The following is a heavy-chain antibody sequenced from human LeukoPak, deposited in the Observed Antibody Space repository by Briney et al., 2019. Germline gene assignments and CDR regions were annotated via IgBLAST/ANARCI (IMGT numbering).Heavy chain of an antibody. D-gene: IGHD3-3*01. CDR3: AREFWSGYYYFDY. CDR1: GFTFSSYA. Sequence: GGSLRLSCAASGFTFSSYAMHWVRQAPGKGLEWVAVISYDGSNKYYADSVKGRFTISRDNSKNTLYLQMNSLRAEDTAVYYCAREFWSGYYYFDYWGQGTLVTVSS. V-gene: IGHV3-30*04. J-gene: IGHJ4*02. CDR2: ISYDGSNK.